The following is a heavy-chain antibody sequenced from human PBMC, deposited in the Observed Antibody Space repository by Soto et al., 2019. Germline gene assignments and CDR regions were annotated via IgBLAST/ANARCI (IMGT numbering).Heavy chain of an antibody. Sequence: EVQRLESGGDLVQPGGSLRLSCAASGFTFSSYAMSWVRQAPGKGLEWVSSIRDSGINTYYADSVKGRFTISRDNSKNTLYLHMNSLRAEHTALYYCTKGETSGWYFFGYWGHGTMVTVS. CDR1: GFTFSSYA. CDR2: IRDSGINT. D-gene: IGHD6-19*01. J-gene: IGHJ4*01. CDR3: TKGETSGWYFFGY. V-gene: IGHV3-23*01.